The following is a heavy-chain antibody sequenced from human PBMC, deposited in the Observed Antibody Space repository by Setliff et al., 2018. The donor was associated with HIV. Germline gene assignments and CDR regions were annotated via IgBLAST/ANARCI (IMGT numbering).Heavy chain of an antibody. Sequence: GESLKISCVASGFVFYSFDMNWVRQTPEKGLEWVAYVSSGDSSIYYADSVKGRFTIYRDNTKNSLFLQMNSLRAEDTAVYYCARLSPPDDYGDLGGVDYWGQGTLVTVSS. V-gene: IGHV3-48*03. J-gene: IGHJ4*02. CDR3: ARLSPPDDYGDLGGVDY. D-gene: IGHD4-17*01. CDR2: VSSGDSSI. CDR1: GFVFYSFD.